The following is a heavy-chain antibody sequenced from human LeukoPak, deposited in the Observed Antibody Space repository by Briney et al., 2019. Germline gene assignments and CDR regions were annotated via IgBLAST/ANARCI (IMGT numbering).Heavy chain of an antibody. CDR1: GFTFSSYE. CDR3: ARGGMAVAQPIDY. V-gene: IGHV3-48*03. J-gene: IGHJ4*02. Sequence: GSLRLSCAASGFTFSSYEMNWVRQAPGKGLEWVSYISSSGSTIYYADSVKGRFTISRDNAKNSLYLQMNSLRAEDTAVYYCARGGMAVAQPIDYWGQGTLVTVSS. D-gene: IGHD6-19*01. CDR2: ISSSGSTI.